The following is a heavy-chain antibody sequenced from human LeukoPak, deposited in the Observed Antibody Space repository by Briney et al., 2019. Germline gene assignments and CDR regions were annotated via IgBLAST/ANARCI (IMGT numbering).Heavy chain of an antibody. CDR2: MRYNGGNG. CDR1: GFTFSKYS. Sequence: QTGGSLRLSCAAPGFTFSKYSMHWVRQAPGKGLEWVAFMRYNGGNGYYADSVKGRFTISRDNLKSMLYLQMNSLRTDDTGLYFCAKDREEQLVRGWFDPWGQGTLVTVSS. D-gene: IGHD6-13*01. V-gene: IGHV3-30*02. J-gene: IGHJ5*02. CDR3: AKDREEQLVRGWFDP.